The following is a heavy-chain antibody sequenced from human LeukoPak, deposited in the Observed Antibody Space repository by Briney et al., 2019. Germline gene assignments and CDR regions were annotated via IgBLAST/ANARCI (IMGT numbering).Heavy chain of an antibody. CDR2: ISAYNGNT. Sequence: ASVKVSCKASGYTFTSYGISWVRQAPGQGLEWMGWISAYNGNTNYAQKLQGRVTMTTDTSTSTAYMELRSLRSDDTAVYYCARELSSSWYGLFGYRGQGTLVTVSS. J-gene: IGHJ4*02. CDR1: GYTFTSYG. D-gene: IGHD6-13*01. CDR3: ARELSSSWYGLFGY. V-gene: IGHV1-18*01.